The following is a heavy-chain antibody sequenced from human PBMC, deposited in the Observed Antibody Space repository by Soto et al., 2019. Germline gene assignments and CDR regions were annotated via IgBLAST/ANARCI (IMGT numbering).Heavy chain of an antibody. Sequence: SWWSLRLSCSASVFTFSSYAMSWFRQAPGKGLEWVSAISGSGGSTYYADSVEGRFTISRDNSKNTLYLQMNSLRAEDTAVYYCARARPRYYYDSSGYYDYWGQGTLVTVSS. CDR3: ARARPRYYYDSSGYYDY. D-gene: IGHD3-22*01. V-gene: IGHV3-23*01. CDR1: VFTFSSYA. CDR2: ISGSGGST. J-gene: IGHJ4*02.